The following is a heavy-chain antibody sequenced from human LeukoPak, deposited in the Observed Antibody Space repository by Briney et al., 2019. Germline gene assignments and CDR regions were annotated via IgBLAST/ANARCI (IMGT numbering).Heavy chain of an antibody. CDR2: TYYRSKWYN. V-gene: IGHV6-1*01. Sequence: SQTLPLTCAISGDSVSSNSATWDWLRQSPSRGLEWLGRTYYRSKWYNDYAVSVKSRITINPDTSKNQFSLQLNSVTPEDTAVYYCARVEYSSLGFDYWGQGTLVTVSS. J-gene: IGHJ4*02. CDR3: ARVEYSSLGFDY. D-gene: IGHD6-6*01. CDR1: GDSVSSNSAT.